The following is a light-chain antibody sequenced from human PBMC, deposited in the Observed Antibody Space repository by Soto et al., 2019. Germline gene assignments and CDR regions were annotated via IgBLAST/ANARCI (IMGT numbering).Light chain of an antibody. CDR1: RGICNY. Sequence: DIQMTQSPSSLSASVGDRVTITCRASRGICNYLAWYQQKPGKVPKVLIYAASTLPSGVPSRFSGSGSGTDFTLTISSLQPEDGATYYCQNYNTPPLTFGRGTKVDIK. CDR3: QNYNTPPLT. V-gene: IGKV1-27*01. CDR2: AAS. J-gene: IGKJ1*01.